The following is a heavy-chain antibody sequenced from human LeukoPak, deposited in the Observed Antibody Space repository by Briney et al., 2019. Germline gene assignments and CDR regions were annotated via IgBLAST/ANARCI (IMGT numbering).Heavy chain of an antibody. CDR3: ARQYNYYGAGASYFDY. J-gene: IGHJ4*02. CDR2: IYPGDSET. V-gene: IGHV5-51*01. Sequence: GESLKISCKASGYSFTDYWIGWVRQVPGKGLEWMGIIYPGDSETRYSPSFQGHVSISVDKSISTAYLEWSSLKASDTAMYFCARQYNYYGAGASYFDYWGQGTLVTGAS. D-gene: IGHD3-10*01. CDR1: GYSFTDYW.